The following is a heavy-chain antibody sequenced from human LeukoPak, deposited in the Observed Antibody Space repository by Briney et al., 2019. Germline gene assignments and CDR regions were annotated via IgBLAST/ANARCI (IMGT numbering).Heavy chain of an antibody. CDR3: ARGLYGSGRRSLMAH. D-gene: IGHD3-10*01. J-gene: IGHJ4*02. V-gene: IGHV3-7*01. Sequence: GGSLRLSCAASGFPFHNYWMTWVRLAPGKGLEWVANINQDENEKYYLDSVKGRFTISRDNAETSLFLQMTSLRVEDTAIYYCARGLYGSGRRSLMAHWGPGTLVAVSS. CDR1: GFPFHNYW. CDR2: INQDENEK.